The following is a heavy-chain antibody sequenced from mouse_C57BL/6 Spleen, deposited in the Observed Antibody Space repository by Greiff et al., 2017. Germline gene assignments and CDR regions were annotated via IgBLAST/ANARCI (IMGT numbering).Heavy chain of an antibody. CDR3: ARDYGSSSPFAY. Sequence: EVQLQQSGPELVKPGASVKISCKASGYTFTDYYMNWVKQSHGKSLEWIGDINSNNGGTSYNQKFKGKATLTVDKSSSTAYMELRSLTSEDSAVYYCARDYGSSSPFAYWGQGTLVTVSA. CDR2: INSNNGGT. J-gene: IGHJ3*01. D-gene: IGHD1-1*01. CDR1: GYTFTDYY. V-gene: IGHV1-26*01.